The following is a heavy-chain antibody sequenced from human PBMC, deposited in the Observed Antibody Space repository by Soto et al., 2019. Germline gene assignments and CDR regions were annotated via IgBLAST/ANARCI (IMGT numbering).Heavy chain of an antibody. Sequence: SVKVSCKASGGTFSSYAIGWVRQAPGQGLEWMGGIIPIFGTANYAQKFQGRVTITADESTSTAYMELSSLRSEDTAVYYCARAFFMTTVTSGMDVWGQGTTVTVSS. CDR3: ARAFFMTTVTSGMDV. CDR1: GGTFSSYA. J-gene: IGHJ6*02. CDR2: IIPIFGTA. V-gene: IGHV1-69*13. D-gene: IGHD4-4*01.